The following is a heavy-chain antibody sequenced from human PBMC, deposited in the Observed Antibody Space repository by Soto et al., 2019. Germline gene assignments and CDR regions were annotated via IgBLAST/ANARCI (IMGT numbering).Heavy chain of an antibody. CDR2: INPSDGTT. V-gene: IGHV1-46*03. D-gene: IGHD2-2*01. J-gene: IGHJ2*01. Sequence: QVQLVQSGPEVKEPGASVRVSCEASGYTFTGHYLYWLRQAPGQGLEWMGIINPSDGTTTYAQKFEGRVTMSRDTSTSSVYMEMSSLTYEDTAVYYCVRGSKRWLWPFDLWGRGTLVTISS. CDR3: VRGSKRWLWPFDL. CDR1: GYTFTGHY.